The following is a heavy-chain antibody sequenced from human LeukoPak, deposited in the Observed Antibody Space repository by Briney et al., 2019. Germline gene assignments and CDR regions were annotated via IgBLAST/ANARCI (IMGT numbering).Heavy chain of an antibody. Sequence: PGRSLRLSCAASGFTFSSYAMHWVRQAPGKGLEWVAVISYDGSNKYYADSVKGRFTISRDNSKNTLYLQMNSLRAEDTAVYYCARDVNSSGYSPYFDYWGQGTLVTVSS. CDR3: ARDVNSSGYSPYFDY. CDR1: GFTFSSYA. V-gene: IGHV3-30-3*01. D-gene: IGHD3-22*01. CDR2: ISYDGSNK. J-gene: IGHJ4*02.